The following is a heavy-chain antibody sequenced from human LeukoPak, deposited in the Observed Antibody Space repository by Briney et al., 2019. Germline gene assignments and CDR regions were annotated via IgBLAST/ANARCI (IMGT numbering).Heavy chain of an antibody. CDR1: GGSFSGYY. Sequence: PSETLSLTCAVYGGSFSGYYWSWIRQPPGKGLEWIGEINHSGSTNYNPSLKSRVTISVDTSKNQFSLKLSSVTAADTAVYYCARSSSRGHYWGQGTLVTVSS. CDR3: ARSSSRGHY. CDR2: INHSGST. J-gene: IGHJ4*02. V-gene: IGHV4-34*01. D-gene: IGHD6-6*01.